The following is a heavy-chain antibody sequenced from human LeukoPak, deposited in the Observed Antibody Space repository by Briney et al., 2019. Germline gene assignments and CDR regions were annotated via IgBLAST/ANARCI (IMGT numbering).Heavy chain of an antibody. CDR1: GITLSNYG. CDR2: ISGSGGGT. CDR3: AKRGVVIRVILVGFHKEAYYFDS. D-gene: IGHD3-22*01. V-gene: IGHV3-23*01. Sequence: GGSLRLSCAVSGITLSNYGMSWLRQAPGKGLEWVAGISGSGGGTFYADSVKGRFTVSRDNPKNTLYLQMNNLRAEDTAVYFCAKRGVVIRVILVGFHKEAYYFDSWGQGALVTVSS. J-gene: IGHJ4*02.